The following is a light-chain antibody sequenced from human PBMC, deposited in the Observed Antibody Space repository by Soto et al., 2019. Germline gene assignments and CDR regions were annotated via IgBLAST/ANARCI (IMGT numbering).Light chain of an antibody. J-gene: IGKJ5*01. CDR3: QQLKSYVT. V-gene: IGKV3D-7*01. CDR1: QSVSSSY. Sequence: EIVLTQSPGTLSLSPGARAPLSCRASQSVSSSYLAWYQQRPGQAPRLLIYGASTRATGIPARFSGSGSGTEFTLTISSLQSEDFAAYYCQQLKSYVTFGQGTRLEIK. CDR2: GAS.